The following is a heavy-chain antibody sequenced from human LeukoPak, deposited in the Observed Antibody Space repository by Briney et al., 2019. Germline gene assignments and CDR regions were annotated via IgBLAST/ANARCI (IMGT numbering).Heavy chain of an antibody. D-gene: IGHD5-12*01. CDR2: INPNSGGT. V-gene: IGHV1-2*04. CDR3: VTDWIVAHEGSYYYYGMDV. Sequence: GASVKVSCKASGYTFTGYYMHWVRQAPGQGLEWMGWINPNSGGTNYAQKFQGWVTMTRDTSISTAYMELSRLRSDDTAVYYCVTDWIVAHEGSYYYYGMDVWGQGTTVTVSS. J-gene: IGHJ6*02. CDR1: GYTFTGYY.